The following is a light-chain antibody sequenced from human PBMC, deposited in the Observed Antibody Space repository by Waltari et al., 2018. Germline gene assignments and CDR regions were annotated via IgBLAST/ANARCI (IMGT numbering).Light chain of an antibody. CDR1: QSLLHSNGYNY. J-gene: IGKJ5*01. Sequence: DIVMTQSPLSLPVTPGEPASISCRSSQSLLHSNGYNYLDWYLQKPGQSPQLLIYLGSNRASGVPDRLIGSGSGTDFTLKISRVEAEDVGVYYCMQALQTPITFGQGTRLEIK. V-gene: IGKV2-28*01. CDR2: LGS. CDR3: MQALQTPIT.